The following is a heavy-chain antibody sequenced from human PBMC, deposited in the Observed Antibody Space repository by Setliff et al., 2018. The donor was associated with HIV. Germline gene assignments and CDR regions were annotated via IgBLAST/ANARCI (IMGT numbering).Heavy chain of an antibody. Sequence: PSETLSVTCTVYGGSFSNYYTNWIRQPPGKGLEWIGELSPSGTTRSNPSLQSRVTISLDTSNNQFSLKLTSVTAADTAMYYCASFFVTTVTNQDYWGQGTPVTVSS. CDR3: ASFFVTTVTNQDY. CDR2: LSPSGTT. D-gene: IGHD4-17*01. CDR1: GGSFSNYY. V-gene: IGHV4-34*01. J-gene: IGHJ4*02.